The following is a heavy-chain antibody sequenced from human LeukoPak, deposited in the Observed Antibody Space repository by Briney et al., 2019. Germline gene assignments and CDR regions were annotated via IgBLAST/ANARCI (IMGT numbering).Heavy chain of an antibody. D-gene: IGHD3-10*01. Sequence: SEPLSLTCAVYGGSFSGYYWSWIRQPPGKGLEWIGEINHSGSTNYNPSLKSRVTISVDTSKNQFSLKLSSVTAADTAVYYCARVRVRGVNDYWGQGTLVTVSS. CDR3: ARVRVRGVNDY. J-gene: IGHJ4*02. CDR1: GGSFSGYY. V-gene: IGHV4-34*01. CDR2: INHSGST.